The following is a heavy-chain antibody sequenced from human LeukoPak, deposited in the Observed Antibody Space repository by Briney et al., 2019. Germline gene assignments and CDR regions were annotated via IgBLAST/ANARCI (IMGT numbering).Heavy chain of an antibody. V-gene: IGHV1-46*01. CDR1: GYTFTSYY. CDR2: INPSGGST. Sequence: ASVKVSCKASGYTFTSYYMHWVRQAPGRGLEWMGIINPSGGSTSYAQKFQGRITMSRDTSTSTVYMELSSLRSEDTALYYCATDHSMANTAWWFDPWGQGTLVTVSS. D-gene: IGHD5-24*01. CDR3: ATDHSMANTAWWFDP. J-gene: IGHJ5*02.